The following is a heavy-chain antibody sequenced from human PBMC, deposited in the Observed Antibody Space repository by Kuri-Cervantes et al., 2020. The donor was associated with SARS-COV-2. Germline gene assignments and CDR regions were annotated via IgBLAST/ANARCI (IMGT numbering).Heavy chain of an antibody. D-gene: IGHD3-9*01. CDR1: GYTFTSYG. CDR2: ISAYNGNT. CDR3: AREKLRYFDWSKPPTPEYYFDY. Sequence: ASVKVSCKAFGYTFTSYGISWVRQAPGQGLEWMGWISAYNGNTNYAQKLQGRVTMTTDTSTSTAYMELRSLRSDDTAVYYCAREKLRYFDWSKPPTPEYYFDYWGQGTLVTVSS. V-gene: IGHV1-18*01. J-gene: IGHJ4*02.